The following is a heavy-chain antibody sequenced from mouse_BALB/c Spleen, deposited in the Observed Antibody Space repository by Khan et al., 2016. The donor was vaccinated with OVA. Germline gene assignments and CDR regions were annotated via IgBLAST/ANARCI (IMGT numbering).Heavy chain of an antibody. J-gene: IGHJ2*01. V-gene: IGHV1S41*01. Sequence: DLVKPGASVKLSCKASGYTFTSYWITWIKQRPGQGLEWIGRIAPGNGSSYYNEMFKGKATLTVDTSSNPAYIQLSRLSSEDSAVYFCARAMGGKVPLDYWGQGTTLTVSS. CDR1: GYTFTSYW. D-gene: IGHD1-1*02. CDR3: ARAMGGKVPLDY. CDR2: IAPGNGSS.